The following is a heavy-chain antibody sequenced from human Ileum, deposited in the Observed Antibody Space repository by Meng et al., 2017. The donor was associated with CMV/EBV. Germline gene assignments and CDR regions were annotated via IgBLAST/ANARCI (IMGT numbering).Heavy chain of an antibody. V-gene: IGHV3-30*04. D-gene: IGHD3-16*02. CDR3: ARDRQGEDYVWGSYRDGFDY. CDR1: GFTSSSYA. CDR2: ISYDGSNK. Sequence: GESLKISCAASGFTSSSYAMHWVRQAPGKGLEWVAVISYDGSNKYYADSVKGRFTISRDNSKNTLYLQMNSLRAEDTAVYYCARDRQGEDYVWGSYRDGFDYWGQGTLVTVSS. J-gene: IGHJ4*02.